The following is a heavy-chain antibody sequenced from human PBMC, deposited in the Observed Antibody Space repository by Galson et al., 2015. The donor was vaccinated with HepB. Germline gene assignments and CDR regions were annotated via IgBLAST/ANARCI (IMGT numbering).Heavy chain of an antibody. D-gene: IGHD3-22*01. CDR2: IIPIFGTA. V-gene: IGHV1-69*13. Sequence: SVKVSCKASGGTFSSYAISWVRQAPGQGLEWMGGIIPIFGTANYAQKFQGRVTITADESTSTAYMELSSLRSEDTAVYYCAKNTYYYDSSGYYPRLHDAFDIWGQGTMVTVSS. J-gene: IGHJ3*02. CDR3: AKNTYYYDSSGYYPRLHDAFDI. CDR1: GGTFSSYA.